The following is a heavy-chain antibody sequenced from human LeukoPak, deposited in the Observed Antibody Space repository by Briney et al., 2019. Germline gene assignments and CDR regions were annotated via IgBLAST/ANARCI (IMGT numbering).Heavy chain of an antibody. V-gene: IGHV1-24*01. CDR2: FDPEDGET. D-gene: IGHD2-21*01. CDR3: ATTAYCGGDCYQTALDAFDI. Sequence: ASVKVSCKVSGYTLTELSMHWVRQAPGKGLEWMGGFDPEDGETIYAQKFQGRVTMTEDTSTDTAYMELSSLRSEDTAVYYCATTAYCGGDCYQTALDAFDIWGQGTMVAVSS. CDR1: GYTLTELS. J-gene: IGHJ3*02.